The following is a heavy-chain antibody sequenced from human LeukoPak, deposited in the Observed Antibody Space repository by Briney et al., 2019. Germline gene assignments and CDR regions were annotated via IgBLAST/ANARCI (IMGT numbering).Heavy chain of an antibody. D-gene: IGHD3-22*01. V-gene: IGHV3-23*01. CDR3: ATDYGYYDSSGYRSTYY. Sequence: GGSLRLSCAASGFTFSSYAMSWVRQAPGEGLEWVSAISGSGGSTYYADSVKGRFTISRDNSKNTLYLQMNSLRAEDTAVYYCATDYGYYDSSGYRSTYYWGQGTLVTVSS. CDR1: GFTFSSYA. CDR2: ISGSGGST. J-gene: IGHJ4*02.